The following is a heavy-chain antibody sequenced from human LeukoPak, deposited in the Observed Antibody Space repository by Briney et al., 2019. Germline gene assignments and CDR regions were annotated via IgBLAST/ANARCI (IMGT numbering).Heavy chain of an antibody. D-gene: IGHD3-10*01. CDR2: IYSGGST. V-gene: IGHV3-66*02. CDR1: GFTVSSNY. CDR3: ARGMVRGVIDFLDY. Sequence: QPGGSLRLXCAASGFTVSSNYMSWVRQAPGKGLEWVSVIYSGGSTYYADSVKGRFTISRDNSKNTLYLQMNSLRAEDTAVYYCARGMVRGVIDFLDYWGQGTLVTVSS. J-gene: IGHJ4*02.